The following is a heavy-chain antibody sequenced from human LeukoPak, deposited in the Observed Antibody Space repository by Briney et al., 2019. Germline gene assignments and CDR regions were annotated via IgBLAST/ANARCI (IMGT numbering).Heavy chain of an antibody. Sequence: PGGSLRLSCAASGFTFRNYAMHWVRQAPGKGLEWVAVISYDGRNKYYADSVKGRFTISRDNSKNTLYLQMNSLRAEDTAVNYCAREDYGAHYFDYWGQGTLVTVSS. CDR2: ISYDGRNK. V-gene: IGHV3-30*04. D-gene: IGHD4-17*01. CDR1: GFTFRNYA. CDR3: AREDYGAHYFDY. J-gene: IGHJ4*02.